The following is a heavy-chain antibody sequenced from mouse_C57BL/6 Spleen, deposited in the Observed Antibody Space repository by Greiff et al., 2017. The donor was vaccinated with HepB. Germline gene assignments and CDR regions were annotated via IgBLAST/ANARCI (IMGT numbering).Heavy chain of an antibody. CDR3: ARDGGNDDAMDD. J-gene: IGHJ4*01. Sequence: EVKLQESGPGLVKPSQSLSLTCSVTGYSITSGYYWNLLRQFPGNKLECMGYISYDGSNNYNPSLKNRVTLTRDTSKNQLFLELNPVTTEDTATYYCARDGGNDDAMDDWGQGTSVTVSS. CDR1: GYSITSGYY. CDR2: ISYDGSN. D-gene: IGHD2-12*01. V-gene: IGHV3-6*01.